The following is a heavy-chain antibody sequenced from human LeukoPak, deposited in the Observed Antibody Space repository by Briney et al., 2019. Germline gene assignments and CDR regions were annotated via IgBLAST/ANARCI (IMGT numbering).Heavy chain of an antibody. D-gene: IGHD3-10*01. CDR3: ARDDTSAHFFDY. CDR1: GFTFKIYG. CDR2: ISISSSHM. V-gene: IGHV3-21*01. Sequence: GGSLRLSCAASGFTFKIYGMTWVRQAPGKGLEWVSSISISSSHMYYADSVKGRFTISRENAKNSLNLQMNPLRAEDTAVYYCARDDTSAHFFDYWGQGTLVTVSS. J-gene: IGHJ4*02.